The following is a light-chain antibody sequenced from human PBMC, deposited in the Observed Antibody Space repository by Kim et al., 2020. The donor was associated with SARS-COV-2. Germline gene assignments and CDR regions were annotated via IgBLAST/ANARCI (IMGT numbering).Light chain of an antibody. CDR2: LNSDGSH. J-gene: IGLJ3*02. CDR1: SGHSSAA. V-gene: IGLV4-69*01. CDR3: QTWGTGIRV. Sequence: QPVLTQSPSASASLGASVKLTCTLSSGHSSAAIAWHQQQPEKGPRYLMKLNSDGSHNKGDGIPDRFSGSSSGAERYLIISSLQSEDEADYYCQTWGTGIRVFGGGTKVTVL.